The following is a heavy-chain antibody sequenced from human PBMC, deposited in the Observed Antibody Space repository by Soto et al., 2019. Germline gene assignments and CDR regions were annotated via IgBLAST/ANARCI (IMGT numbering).Heavy chain of an antibody. CDR3: AALIVVVMYPDY. D-gene: IGHD3-22*01. J-gene: IGHJ4*02. Sequence: EVQLLESGGGLVQPGGSLRLSCAASGFTFSSYAMSWVRQAPGKGLEWVSAISGSGGRTYYADSVKGRFTISRDNSKKTLYLQMKSLRAEDTAVYYCAALIVVVMYPDYWGQGTLCTVSS. CDR1: GFTFSSYA. V-gene: IGHV3-23*01. CDR2: ISGSGGRT.